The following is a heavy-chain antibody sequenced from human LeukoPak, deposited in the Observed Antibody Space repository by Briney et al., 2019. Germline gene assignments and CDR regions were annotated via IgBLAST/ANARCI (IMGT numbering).Heavy chain of an antibody. CDR1: GGSFSGYY. J-gene: IGHJ3*02. V-gene: IGHV4-34*01. D-gene: IGHD3-22*01. Sequence: SETLSLTCAVYGGSFSGYYWSWIRQPPGKGLEWIGEINHSGSTNYNPSLKSRVTMSVDTSKNQFSLKLSSVTAADTAVYYCARVVVINAFDIWGQGTMVTVSS. CDR3: ARVVVINAFDI. CDR2: INHSGST.